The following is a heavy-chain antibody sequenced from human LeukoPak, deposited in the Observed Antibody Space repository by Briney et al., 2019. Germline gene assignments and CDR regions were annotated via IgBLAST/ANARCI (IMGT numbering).Heavy chain of an antibody. V-gene: IGHV1-2*02. D-gene: IGHD3-16*02. CDR3: ARVARWHRGFDP. CDR1: GYTFTGYY. J-gene: IGHJ5*02. Sequence: ASVKVSCKASGYTFTGYYIHWVRQAPGQGLEWMGWINPNSGGTNYAQKFQGRVTMTRDTSISTAYMDLSRLTSDDTAVFYCARVARWHRGFDPWGQGTLVTVSS. CDR2: INPNSGGT.